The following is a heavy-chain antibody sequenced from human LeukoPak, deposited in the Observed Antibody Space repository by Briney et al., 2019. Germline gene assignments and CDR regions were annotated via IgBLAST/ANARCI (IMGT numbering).Heavy chain of an antibody. CDR1: GFTFSSSP. V-gene: IGHV3-23*01. J-gene: IGHJ4*02. CDR2: ISADGPT. Sequence: GGSLRLSCAASGFTFSSSPMSWVRQAPGKGLDWVSSISADGPTYYADSVKGRFTISRDNSKNTLYLQMNSLRGEDTAVYYCAKVPQWGNSGWEGGDGGQEPRVPVPS. CDR3: AKVPQWGNSGWEGGD. D-gene: IGHD1-26*01.